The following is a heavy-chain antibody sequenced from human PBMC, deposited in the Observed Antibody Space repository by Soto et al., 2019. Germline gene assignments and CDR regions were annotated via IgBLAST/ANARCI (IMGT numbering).Heavy chain of an antibody. CDR1: GYTFSMHA. D-gene: IGHD1-7*01. CDR2: INAGNGDT. Sequence: VASVKVSCKTSGYTFSMHAIHWVRQAPGQGLEWMGWINAGNGDTKYSEKFQDRVAITRDAYASAANMEVRSLRSEDTAIYYCARDEGGWNSIEGGFVKFILDYWGQGSVVTVSS. CDR3: ARDEGGWNSIEGGFVKFILDY. J-gene: IGHJ4*02. V-gene: IGHV1-3*01.